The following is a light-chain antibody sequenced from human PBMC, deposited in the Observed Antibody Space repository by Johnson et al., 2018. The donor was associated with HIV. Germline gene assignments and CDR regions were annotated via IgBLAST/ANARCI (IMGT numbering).Light chain of an antibody. Sequence: QSVLTQPPSVSAAPGQKVTISCSGSSSNIGNNYVSWYQQLPGTAPKLLIYDNNKRPSGIPDRFSGSKSGTSATLGITGLQTVDEADYYCGTWDSSLSVFYVFGTGTKVTAL. V-gene: IGLV1-51*01. J-gene: IGLJ1*01. CDR1: SSNIGNNY. CDR2: DNN. CDR3: GTWDSSLSVFYV.